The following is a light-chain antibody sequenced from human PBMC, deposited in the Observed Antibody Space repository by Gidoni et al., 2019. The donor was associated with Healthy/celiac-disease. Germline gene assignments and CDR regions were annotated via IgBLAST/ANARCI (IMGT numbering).Light chain of an antibody. J-gene: IGKJ4*01. CDR3: QQRSNWLQT. CDR1: QSVSSY. V-gene: IGKV3-11*01. Sequence: EIVLTQSPATLSLSPGERATLSCRASQSVSSYLAWYQQKPGQAPRLLIYDASNRATGIPARFSGSGSGTDFTLTISSLEPEDFVVYYCQQRSNWLQTFGGGTKVEIK. CDR2: DAS.